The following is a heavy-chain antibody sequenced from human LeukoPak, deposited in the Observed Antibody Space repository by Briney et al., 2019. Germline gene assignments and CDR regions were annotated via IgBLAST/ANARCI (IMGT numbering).Heavy chain of an antibody. CDR2: IWYDGSNK. D-gene: IGHD1-7*01. J-gene: IGHJ4*02. CDR3: ARELELSFFDC. CDR1: GFTFSSYG. Sequence: GGSLRLSCAASGFTFSSYGMHWVRQAPGKGLEWVAVIWYDGSNKYYADSVKGRFTISRDNSKNTLYLQMNSLRAEDTAVYYCARELELSFFDCWGQGTLVTVSS. V-gene: IGHV3-33*01.